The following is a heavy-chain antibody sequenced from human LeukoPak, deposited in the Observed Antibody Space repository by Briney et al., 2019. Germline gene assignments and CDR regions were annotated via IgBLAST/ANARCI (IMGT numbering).Heavy chain of an antibody. CDR1: GGSISSSSYY. V-gene: IGHV4-39*01. J-gene: IGHJ6*02. Sequence: SETLSLTCTVSGGSISSSSYYWGWIRQPPGKGLEWIGCTYYSGSTYYNPSLKRRVNISVHTSKNQFCLKLSSVTAADTAVYYCASRLAHCGGDCPGGGMDVWGQGTTVTVS. CDR3: ASRLAHCGGDCPGGGMDV. CDR2: TYYSGST. D-gene: IGHD2-21*02.